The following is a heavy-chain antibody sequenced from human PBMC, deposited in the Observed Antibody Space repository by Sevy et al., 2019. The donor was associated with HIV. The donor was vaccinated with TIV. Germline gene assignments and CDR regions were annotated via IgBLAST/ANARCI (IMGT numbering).Heavy chain of an antibody. V-gene: IGHV3-7*01. CDR1: GFTFSANW. D-gene: IGHD3-16*01. CDR2: IKADGSDK. CDR3: AHETFGRFES. J-gene: IGHJ4*02. Sequence: GGSLRLSCAASGFTFSANWMNWVRQAPGKGLEWVANIKADGSDKHYVDSVDGRLTISRDNAKNLLFLQMNSLRFEDTAVYYCAHETFGRFESWGQGTLVTVSS.